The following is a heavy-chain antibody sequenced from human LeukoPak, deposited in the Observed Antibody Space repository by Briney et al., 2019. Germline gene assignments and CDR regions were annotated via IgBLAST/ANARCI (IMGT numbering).Heavy chain of an antibody. CDR2: ISWNSGSI. CDR3: AKVVIAVAGNDAFDI. V-gene: IGHV3-9*01. Sequence: GGSLRLSCAASGFTFDDYAMHWVRQAPGKGLEWVSGISWNSGSIGYADSVKGRFTISRDNAKNSLYLQMNSLRAEDTALYYCAKVVIAVAGNDAFDIWGQGTMVTVSS. CDR1: GFTFDDYA. J-gene: IGHJ3*02. D-gene: IGHD6-19*01.